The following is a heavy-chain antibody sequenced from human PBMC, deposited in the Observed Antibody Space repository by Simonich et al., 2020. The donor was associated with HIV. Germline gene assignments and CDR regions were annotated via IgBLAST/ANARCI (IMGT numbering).Heavy chain of an antibody. Sequence: QVQLQQWGAGLLKPSETLSLTCAVYGGSFSGHYWTWIRQPPGKGLEWFGELNHSGTSNSNPSLKSRVTRSVDTSKNQFSLKLNSVTAADTAVYYCARHFWVGESWGAFDFWGQGTMVTVSS. D-gene: IGHD3-10*01. CDR2: LNHSGTS. J-gene: IGHJ3*01. CDR1: GGSFSGHY. CDR3: ARHFWVGESWGAFDF. V-gene: IGHV4-34*02.